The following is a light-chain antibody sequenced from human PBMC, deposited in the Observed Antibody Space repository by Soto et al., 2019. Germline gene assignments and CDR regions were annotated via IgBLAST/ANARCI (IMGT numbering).Light chain of an antibody. J-gene: IGLJ1*01. CDR2: SVS. CDR3: ISYTVSRSYV. Sequence: QSALTQPASVSGSPGQSITIPCSGSSSDIGAYNHVAWFQQFPGKTPKLVIYSVSDRPSGVSYRFSGSKSGNTASLTISGLQADDEADYYCISYTVSRSYVFGTGTKLTVL. CDR1: SSDIGAYNH. V-gene: IGLV2-14*01.